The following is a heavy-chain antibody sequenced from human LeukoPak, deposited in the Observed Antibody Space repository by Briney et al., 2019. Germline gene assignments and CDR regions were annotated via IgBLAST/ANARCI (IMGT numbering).Heavy chain of an antibody. CDR1: GFTFDDYT. J-gene: IGHJ6*02. D-gene: IGHD3-22*01. CDR2: ISWDGGST. V-gene: IGHV3-43*01. CDR3: AKDNLDSYYGMDV. Sequence: GGPLRLSCAASGFTFDDYTMHWVRQAPGKGLEWVSLISWDGGSTYYADSVKGRFTISRDNSKNSLYLQMNSLRTEDTALYYCAKDNLDSYYGMDVWGQGTTVTVSS.